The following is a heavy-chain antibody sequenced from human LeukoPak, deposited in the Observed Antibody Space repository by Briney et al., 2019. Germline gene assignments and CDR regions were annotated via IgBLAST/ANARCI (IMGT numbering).Heavy chain of an antibody. D-gene: IGHD6-13*01. CDR2: ISYSGNT. J-gene: IGHJ4*02. CDR3: ASPGIIRAGTDRGFDY. Sequence: SETLSLTCTVSGGSISNYYWSWIRQPPGKGLEWIGFISYSGNTNYNPSLKSRVTISIDTSKSQFSLKLSFVTAADTAVYYCASPGIIRAGTDRGFDYWGQGTLVTVSS. CDR1: GGSISNYY. V-gene: IGHV4-59*01.